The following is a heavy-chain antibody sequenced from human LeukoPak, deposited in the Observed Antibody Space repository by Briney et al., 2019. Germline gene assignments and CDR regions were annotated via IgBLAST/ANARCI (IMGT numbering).Heavy chain of an antibody. J-gene: IGHJ4*02. Sequence: ASVKVSCKASGYTFTSYAMHWVRQAPGQRLEWMGWINAGNGNTKYSQKFQGRVTITRDTSASTAYMELSRLRSDDTAVYYCAREVPLGNYYGSGSSHFDYWGQGTLVTVSS. CDR3: AREVPLGNYYGSGSSHFDY. V-gene: IGHV1-3*01. D-gene: IGHD3-10*01. CDR1: GYTFTSYA. CDR2: INAGNGNT.